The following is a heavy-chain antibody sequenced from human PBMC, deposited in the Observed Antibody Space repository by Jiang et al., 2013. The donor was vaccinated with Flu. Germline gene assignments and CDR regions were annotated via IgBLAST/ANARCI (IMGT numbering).Heavy chain of an antibody. CDR3: AKNGAGRIDY. J-gene: IGHJ4*02. CDR2: TYYRSKWYN. Sequence: AISGDSVSSNSAAWSWIRQSPSRGLEWLGRTYYRSKWYNDYAVSVKSRITINPDTSKNQFSLQLNSVTPEDTAVYYCAKNGAGRIDYWGRGTLVTVSS. CDR1: GDSVSSNSAA. D-gene: IGHD1-26*01. V-gene: IGHV6-1*01.